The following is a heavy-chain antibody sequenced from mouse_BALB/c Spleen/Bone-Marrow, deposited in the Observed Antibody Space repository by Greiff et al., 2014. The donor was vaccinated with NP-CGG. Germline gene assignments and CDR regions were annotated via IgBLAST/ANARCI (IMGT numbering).Heavy chain of an antibody. D-gene: IGHD1-2*01. CDR2: IDPANGNT. CDR3: AEITTAAYYVMDY. CDR1: GFNIKDTY. V-gene: IGHV14-3*02. Sequence: VQLQQPGAELVKPGASVKLSCTASGFNIKDTYIHWVKQRPEQGLEWIGRIDPANGNTKYDPKFQGKATMTADTSSNTAYLQLSSLTSEDTAVYYCAEITTAAYYVMDYWGQGTSVTVSS. J-gene: IGHJ4*01.